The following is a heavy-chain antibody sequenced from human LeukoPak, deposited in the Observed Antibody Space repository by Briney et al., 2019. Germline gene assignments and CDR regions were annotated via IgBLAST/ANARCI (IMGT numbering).Heavy chain of an antibody. CDR1: GGSFSGYY. D-gene: IGHD6-13*01. J-gene: IGHJ4*02. V-gene: IGHV4-34*01. CDR3: ARIPSDSSSWPFDY. CDR2: INHSGST. Sequence: SETLPLTCAVYGGSFSGYYWSWIRQPPGKGLEWIGEINHSGSTNYNPSLKSRVTISVDTSKNQFSLKLSSVTAADTAVYYCARIPSDSSSWPFDYWGQGTLATVSS.